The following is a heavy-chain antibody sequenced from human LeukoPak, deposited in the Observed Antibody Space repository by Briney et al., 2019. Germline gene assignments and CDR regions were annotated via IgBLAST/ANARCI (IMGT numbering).Heavy chain of an antibody. CDR2: IYYSGST. D-gene: IGHD6-25*01. Sequence: SETLSLTCAVSGVSISSSNWWSWVRQSPGKGLEWIGYIYYSGSTNYNPSLKSRVTISVDTSKNQFSLKLSSVTAADTAVYYCAREQSGRSYAFDIWGQGTMVTVSS. CDR3: AREQSGRSYAFDI. J-gene: IGHJ3*02. CDR1: GVSISSSNW. V-gene: IGHV4-4*02.